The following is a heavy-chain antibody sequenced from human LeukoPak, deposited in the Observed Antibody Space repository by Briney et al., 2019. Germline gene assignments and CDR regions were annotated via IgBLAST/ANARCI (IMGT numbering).Heavy chain of an antibody. Sequence: PGGSLRLSWAASGFTFSSYSMNWVRQAPGKGLGWVSYISSSSSTIYYADSVKGRFTISRNNAKNSLYLQMNSLRAEDTAVYDCARDTSGSYGWGQGTLVTVSS. D-gene: IGHD1-26*01. CDR2: ISSSSSTI. CDR3: ARDTSGSYG. J-gene: IGHJ4*02. CDR1: GFTFSSYS. V-gene: IGHV3-48*01.